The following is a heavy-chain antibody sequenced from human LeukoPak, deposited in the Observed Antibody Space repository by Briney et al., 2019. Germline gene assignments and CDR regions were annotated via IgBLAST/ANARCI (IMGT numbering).Heavy chain of an antibody. J-gene: IGHJ6*03. CDR3: AKDRGAAAGIYMDV. V-gene: IGHV3-23*01. Sequence: GGSLRLSCAASGFTFSSYGMSWVRQAPGKGLEWVSAISGSGGSTYYADSVKGRFTISRDNSKNTLYLQMNSLRAEDTAVYYCAKDRGAAAGIYMDVWGKGTTVTVSS. CDR1: GFTFSSYG. D-gene: IGHD6-13*01. CDR2: ISGSGGST.